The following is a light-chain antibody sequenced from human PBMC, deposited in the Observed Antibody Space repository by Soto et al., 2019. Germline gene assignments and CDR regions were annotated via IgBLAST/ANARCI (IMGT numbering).Light chain of an antibody. V-gene: IGLV3-1*01. CDR3: QAWDSNTGV. Sequence: SYELTQPPSVSVSPGQTASITCSGDKLGDKYVCWYQQKPGQSPMLVIYQDKQRPSGIPERFSGSNSGNTATLTISGTQAMDEADYYCQAWDSNTGVFGTGTKLTVL. J-gene: IGLJ1*01. CDR2: QDK. CDR1: KLGDKY.